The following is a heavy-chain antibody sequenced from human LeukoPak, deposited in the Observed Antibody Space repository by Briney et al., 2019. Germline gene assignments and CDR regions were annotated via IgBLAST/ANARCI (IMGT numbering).Heavy chain of an antibody. V-gene: IGHV1-2*02. Sequence: GESLKISCKGSGYSFTSYWIGWVRQAPGQGLEWMGWINPNSGGTNYAQKFQGRVTMTRDTSISTAYMELSRLRSDDTAVYYCAREFIAAGSDYWGQGTLVTVSS. D-gene: IGHD6-13*01. CDR2: INPNSGGT. J-gene: IGHJ4*02. CDR1: GYSFTSYW. CDR3: AREFIAAGSDY.